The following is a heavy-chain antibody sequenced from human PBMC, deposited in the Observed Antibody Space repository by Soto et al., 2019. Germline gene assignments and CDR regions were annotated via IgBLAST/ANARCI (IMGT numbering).Heavy chain of an antibody. J-gene: IGHJ4*02. Sequence: EVQLVESGGGLVKPGGSLRLSCAASGFTFSAYTMTWVRQAPGKGLEWVSSISSSSSYIYYADSVKGRFTISRDNAKNSLYLQMNSLRAEDTAVYYCARDCRSISCYVASGDYWGQGTLVTVSS. D-gene: IGHD2-2*01. V-gene: IGHV3-21*01. CDR1: GFTFSAYT. CDR3: ARDCRSISCYVASGDY. CDR2: ISSSSSYI.